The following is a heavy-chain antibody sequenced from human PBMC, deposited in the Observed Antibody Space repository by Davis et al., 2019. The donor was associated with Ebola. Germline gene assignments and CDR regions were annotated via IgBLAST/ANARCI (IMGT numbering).Heavy chain of an antibody. V-gene: IGHV4-39*07. CDR1: GGSISSSSYY. CDR3: ARAAVGRDGYNFAFDI. D-gene: IGHD5-24*01. CDR2: IYYSGST. Sequence: SETLSLTCTVSGGSISSSSYYWGWIRQPPGKGLEWIGSIYYSGSTYYNPSLKSRVTISVDTSKNQFSLKLSSVTAADTAVYYCARAAVGRDGYNFAFDIWGQGTMVTVSS. J-gene: IGHJ3*02.